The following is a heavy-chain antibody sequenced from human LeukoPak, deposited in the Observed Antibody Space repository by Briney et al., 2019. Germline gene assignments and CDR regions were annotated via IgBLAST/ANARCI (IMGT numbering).Heavy chain of an antibody. CDR1: GGSISSSSYY. Sequence: PSETLSLTCTVSGGSISSSSYYWGWIRHPPGKGLEWIGSIYYSGSTYYNPSLKSRVTISVDTSKNQFSLKLSSVTAADTAVYYCARQYTGSYPYYFDYWGHGTLVTVYS. D-gene: IGHD1-26*01. J-gene: IGHJ4*01. CDR2: IYYSGST. V-gene: IGHV4-39*01. CDR3: ARQYTGSYPYYFDY.